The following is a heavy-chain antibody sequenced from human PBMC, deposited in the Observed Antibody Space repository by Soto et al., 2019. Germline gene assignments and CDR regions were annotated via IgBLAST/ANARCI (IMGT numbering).Heavy chain of an antibody. CDR2: ISPAGSST. CDR3: ARGNTGYGKFDS. D-gene: IGHD5-12*01. V-gene: IGHV3-74*01. J-gene: IGHJ4*02. CDR1: GFTLSSYW. Sequence: GGSLRLSCAASGFTLSSYWTHWVRQAPGKGLVWVSRISPAGSSTYYADSVRGRFTISKDTAKNTVYLQIKSLGAEDAAVYYCARGNTGYGKFDSWGQGTLVTVSS.